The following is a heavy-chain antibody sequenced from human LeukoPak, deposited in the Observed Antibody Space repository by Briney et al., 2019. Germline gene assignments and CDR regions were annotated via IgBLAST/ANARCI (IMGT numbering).Heavy chain of an antibody. CDR2: IYYSGST. Sequence: TEALSLTCTVSGGSISSYYWSWIRQPPGKGLEWIGYIYYSGSTNYNPSLKSRVTISVDTSKNQFSLKLSSVTAADTAVYYCARQGGGSWYLDLWGRGTLVTVSS. CDR1: GGSISSYY. D-gene: IGHD6-25*01. CDR3: ARQGGGSWYLDL. J-gene: IGHJ2*01. V-gene: IGHV4-59*08.